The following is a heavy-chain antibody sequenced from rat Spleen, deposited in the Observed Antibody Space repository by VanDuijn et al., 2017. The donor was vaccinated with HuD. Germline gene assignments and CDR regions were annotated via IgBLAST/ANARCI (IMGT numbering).Heavy chain of an antibody. CDR3: ARQSSSIPYYWYFDF. J-gene: IGHJ1*01. V-gene: IGHV5-29*01. CDR2: ISYDGSST. D-gene: IGHD1-2*01. Sequence: EVQLVESGGGLVQPGRSLKLSCEASGFTFSNYGMAWVRPAPTKGLEWVATISYDGSSTYYRDSVKGRFTISRDNAKSTLYLQMDSLRSEDTATYYCARQSSSIPYYWYFDFWGPGTMVTVSS. CDR1: GFTFSNYG.